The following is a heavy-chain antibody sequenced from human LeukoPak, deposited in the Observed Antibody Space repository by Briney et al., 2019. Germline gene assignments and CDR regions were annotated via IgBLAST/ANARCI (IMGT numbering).Heavy chain of an antibody. CDR1: GFRVSDYC. D-gene: IGHD3/OR15-3a*01. Sequence: PGGSLRLSCAVSGFRVSDYCMSWVRQAPGKGLEWVGLSRDSGEAFYADFVRGRFAISRDESENTLYLQMNSLRVEDTAVYFCARDRAALQDWVEFDPWGQGTPVIVSS. V-gene: IGHV3-66*03. CDR3: ARDRAALQDWVEFDP. J-gene: IGHJ5*02. CDR2: SRDSGEA.